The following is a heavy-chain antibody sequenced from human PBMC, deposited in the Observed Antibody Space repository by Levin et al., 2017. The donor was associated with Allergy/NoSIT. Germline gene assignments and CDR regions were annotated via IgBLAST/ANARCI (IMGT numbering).Heavy chain of an antibody. CDR1: GGSISSYY. CDR3: ASTIVGATFYYFDY. J-gene: IGHJ4*02. Sequence: PSETLSLTCTVSGGSISSYYWSWIRQPAGKGLEWIGRIYTSGSTNYNPSLKSRVTMSVDTSKNQFSLKLSSVTAADTAVYYCASTIVGATFYYFDYWGQGTLVTVSS. D-gene: IGHD1-26*01. CDR2: IYTSGST. V-gene: IGHV4-4*07.